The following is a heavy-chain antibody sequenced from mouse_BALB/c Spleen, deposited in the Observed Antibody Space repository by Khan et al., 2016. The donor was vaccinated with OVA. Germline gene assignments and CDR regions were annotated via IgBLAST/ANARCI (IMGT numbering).Heavy chain of an antibody. D-gene: IGHD2-14*01. CDR2: INPSNGGT. CDR1: GYTFTSYY. CDR3: TRSSSYYRYDGYAMDY. Sequence: VQLQESGAELVKPGASVKLSCKASGYTFTSYYMYWVKQRPGQGLEWIGGINPSNGGTNFNEKFKSKATLTVDKSSSTAYMQLSSLTSEDSAVYYCTRSSSYYRYDGYAMDYWGQGTSVTVSS. V-gene: IGHV1S81*02. J-gene: IGHJ4*01.